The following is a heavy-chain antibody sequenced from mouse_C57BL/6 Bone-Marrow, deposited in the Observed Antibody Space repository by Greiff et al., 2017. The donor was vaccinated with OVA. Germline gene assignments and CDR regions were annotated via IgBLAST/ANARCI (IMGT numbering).Heavy chain of an antibody. CDR3: ARCDGYFSFDY. CDR2: INPSSGYT. Sequence: QVQLQQSGAELARPGASVKMSCKASGYTFPSYTMHWVKQRPGQGLEWIGYINPSSGYTKYNQKFKDKATLPADKSSSTAYMQLSSLTSEDSAVYYCARCDGYFSFDYWGQGTTLTVSS. CDR1: GYTFPSYT. J-gene: IGHJ2*01. D-gene: IGHD2-3*01. V-gene: IGHV1-4*01.